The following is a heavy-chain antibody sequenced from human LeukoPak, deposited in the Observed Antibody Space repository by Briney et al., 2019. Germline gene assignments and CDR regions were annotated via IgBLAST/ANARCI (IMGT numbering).Heavy chain of an antibody. CDR3: ASTSTKTGSLYYFDY. CDR2: IYSGGST. V-gene: IGHV3-53*01. CDR1: GXTVSSNY. D-gene: IGHD3-9*01. Sequence: GGSLRXXCAASGXTVSSNYMSWVRQAPGKGLEWVSVIYSGGSTYYADSVKGRFTISRDNSKNTLYLQMNSLRAEDTAVYYCASTSTKTGSLYYFDYWGQGTLVTVS. J-gene: IGHJ4*02.